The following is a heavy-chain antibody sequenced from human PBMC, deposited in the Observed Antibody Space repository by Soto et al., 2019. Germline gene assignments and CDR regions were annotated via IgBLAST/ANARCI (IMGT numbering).Heavy chain of an antibody. CDR3: ARQKVGDTLYYYYGMDV. D-gene: IGHD1-26*01. V-gene: IGHV4-39*01. CDR2: IYYSGST. Sequence: SLTCTVSGGSISSSSYYWGWIRQPPGKGLEWIGSIYYSGSTYYNPSLKSRVTISVDTSKNQFSLKLSSVTAADTAVYYCARQKVGDTLYYYYGMDVWGQGTKVTVSS. CDR1: GGSISSSSYY. J-gene: IGHJ6*02.